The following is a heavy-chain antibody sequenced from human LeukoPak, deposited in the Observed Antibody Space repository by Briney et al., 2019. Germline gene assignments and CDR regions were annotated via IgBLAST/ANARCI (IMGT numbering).Heavy chain of an antibody. CDR1: GFTFSSYA. V-gene: IGHV3-23*01. CDR3: AKDADLVMITFGGARLVPIFDY. J-gene: IGHJ4*02. Sequence: GGSLRLSCAASGFTFSSYAMSWVRQAPGKGLEWVSDISGSGGSTYYADSVKGRFTISRDNSKNTLYLQMNSLRAEDTAVYYCAKDADLVMITFGGARLVPIFDYWGQGTLVTVSS. D-gene: IGHD3-16*01. CDR2: ISGSGGST.